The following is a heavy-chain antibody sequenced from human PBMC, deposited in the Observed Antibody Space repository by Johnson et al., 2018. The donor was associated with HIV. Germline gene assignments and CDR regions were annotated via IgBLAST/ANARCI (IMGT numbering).Heavy chain of an antibody. D-gene: IGHD6-13*01. J-gene: IGHJ3*02. CDR3: ARSRVAAALGVNDAFDI. CDR1: GFSFSSYA. Sequence: VQLVESGGGLVQPGGSLRLSCAASGFSFSSYAMSWVRQTPGKGLEWVSAISGSGGSTYYAASVKGRFTHSRDNSKNTLFLQMNILRAEDTAVYYCARSRVAAALGVNDAFDIWGQVTMVTVSS. CDR2: ISGSGGST. V-gene: IGHV3-23*04.